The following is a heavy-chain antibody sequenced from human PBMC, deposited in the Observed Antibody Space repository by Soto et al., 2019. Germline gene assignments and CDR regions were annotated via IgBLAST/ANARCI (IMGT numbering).Heavy chain of an antibody. V-gene: IGHV4-39*01. Sequence: QLQLQESGPGLVKPSETLSLTCTVSGGSISSSSYYWGWIRQPPGKGLEWIGSIYYSGSTYYNPSLKSRVTISVDTSKNQFSLKLSSVTAADTAVYYCASRGIAVAGPKGEDYWGQGTLVTVSS. J-gene: IGHJ4*02. CDR1: GGSISSSSYY. CDR2: IYYSGST. CDR3: ASRGIAVAGPKGEDY. D-gene: IGHD6-19*01.